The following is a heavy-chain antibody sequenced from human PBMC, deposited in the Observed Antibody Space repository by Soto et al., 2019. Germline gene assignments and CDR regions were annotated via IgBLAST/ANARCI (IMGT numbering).Heavy chain of an antibody. CDR2: VSGSGDSATGDRT. V-gene: IGHV3-23*01. CDR1: GFTCSDYG. CDR3: AKDERGVIADYFDC. J-gene: IGHJ4*01. D-gene: IGHD3-10*01. Sequence: WWSLRLSCSASGFTCSDYGMSWFRQAPGKGLEWVSGVSGSGDSATGDRTYYADSVKGRFTISRDNSKNTLYLQMNSLTAEDTAVYYCAKDERGVIADYFDCWGQGTLVTVSS.